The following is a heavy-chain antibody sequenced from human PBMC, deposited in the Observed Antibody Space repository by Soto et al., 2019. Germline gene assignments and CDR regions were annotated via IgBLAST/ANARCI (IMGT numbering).Heavy chain of an antibody. J-gene: IGHJ4*02. V-gene: IGHV5-10-1*01. CDR1: GYSFAGYW. D-gene: IGHD3-22*01. CDR3: ARQIYDSDTGPNFQYYFDS. CDR2: IDPSDSQT. Sequence: VESATISCKVSGYSFAGYWITWVLQKPGKGLEWMGRIDPSDSQTYYSPSFRGHVTISATKSITTVFLQWSSLRSSDTAMYYCARQIYDSDTGPNFQYYFDSWGQGTPVTVSS.